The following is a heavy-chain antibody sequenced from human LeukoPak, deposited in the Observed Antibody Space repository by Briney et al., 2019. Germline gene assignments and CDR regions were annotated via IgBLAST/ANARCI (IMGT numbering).Heavy chain of an antibody. CDR1: GYTFTSYY. V-gene: IGHV1-46*01. CDR3: ARSGGWNDADNWFGP. Sequence: ASVKVSCKASGYTFTSYYMHWVRQAPGQGLEWMGIINPSGGSTSYAQKFQGRVTMTRDTSTSTVYMELSSLRSEDTAVYYCARSGGWNDADNWFGPWGQGTLVTVSS. CDR2: INPSGGST. J-gene: IGHJ5*02. D-gene: IGHD1-1*01.